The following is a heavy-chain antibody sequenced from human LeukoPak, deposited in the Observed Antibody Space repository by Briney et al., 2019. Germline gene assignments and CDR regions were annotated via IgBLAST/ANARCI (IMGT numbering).Heavy chain of an antibody. CDR3: ARDGSRGYSSGWFDY. CDR1: GFTVNYNY. Sequence: PGGSLRLSCAASGFTVNYNYMSWVRQAPGKGLEWVSVIYSGGSTYYADSVEGRFTISRDNSKNTLYLQMHSLRAEDTAVYYCARDGSRGYSSGWFDYWGQGTLVTVSS. V-gene: IGHV3-66*01. J-gene: IGHJ4*02. D-gene: IGHD6-19*01. CDR2: IYSGGST.